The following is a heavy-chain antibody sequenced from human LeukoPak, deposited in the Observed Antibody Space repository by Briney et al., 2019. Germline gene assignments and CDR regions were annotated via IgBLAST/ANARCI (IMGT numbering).Heavy chain of an antibody. CDR3: ARDFNWNYDY. V-gene: IGHV3-74*01. CDR2: INSDGGST. J-gene: IGHJ4*02. Sequence: GGSLRLSCAASGFTFDDYAMHWVRQAPGKGLVWVSRINSDGGSTSYADSVKGRFAISRDNAKNTLYLQMNSLRAEDTAVYYCARDFNWNYDYWGQGTLVTVSS. CDR1: GFTFDDYA. D-gene: IGHD1-7*01.